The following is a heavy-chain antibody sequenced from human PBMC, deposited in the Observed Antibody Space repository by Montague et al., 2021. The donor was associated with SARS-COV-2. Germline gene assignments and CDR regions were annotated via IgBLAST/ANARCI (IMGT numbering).Heavy chain of an antibody. CDR1: GGSISSSSYY. D-gene: IGHD2-21*01. CDR2: IYYGRST. CDR3: ARQGGDIVVVIAIRWTYYFDY. Sequence: SETLSLTCTVSGGSISSSSYYWGWIRQPPGKGLEWIGTIYYGRSTYYNPSLKSRVTISVDTSKNQFSLKLSSVTAADTAVYYCARQGGDIVVVIAIRWTYYFDYWSQGTLVTVSS. V-gene: IGHV4-39*01. J-gene: IGHJ4*02.